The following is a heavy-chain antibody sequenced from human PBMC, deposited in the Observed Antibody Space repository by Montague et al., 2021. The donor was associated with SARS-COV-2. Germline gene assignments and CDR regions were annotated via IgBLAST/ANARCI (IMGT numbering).Heavy chain of an antibody. CDR2: T. CDR3: ARAGGSYSAGIDY. Sequence: TNYNPSLKSRVTLSVDISKNQFSLKLNSVTAADTAVYYCARAGGSYSAGIDYWGQGTLVTVSS. D-gene: IGHD1-26*01. J-gene: IGHJ4*02. V-gene: IGHV4-4*07.